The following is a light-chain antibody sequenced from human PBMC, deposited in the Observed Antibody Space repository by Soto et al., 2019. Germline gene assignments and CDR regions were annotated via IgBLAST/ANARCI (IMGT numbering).Light chain of an antibody. V-gene: IGKV3D-15*01. CDR1: QSVCSN. Sequence: EFVFTQSAAAVSVSPGERATLSCRASQSVCSNLAWYQQQPGQAPRLLIYGASSRATGIPARFSGSGSGTDFTLTISSLQPEDFAVYYCQQYNNFPLTFGQGTRLENK. CDR2: GAS. J-gene: IGKJ5*01. CDR3: QQYNNFPLT.